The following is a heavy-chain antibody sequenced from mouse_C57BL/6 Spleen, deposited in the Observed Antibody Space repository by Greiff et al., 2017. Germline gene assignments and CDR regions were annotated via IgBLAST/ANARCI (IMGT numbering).Heavy chain of an antibody. D-gene: IGHD4-1*01. CDR1: GYTFTSYW. V-gene: IGHV1-69*01. J-gene: IGHJ2*01. CDR2: IDPSDSYT. CDR3: ARRGGTKEDY. Sequence: QVQLQQPGAELVMPGASVKLSCKASGYTFTSYWMHWVKQRPGQGLEWIGEIDPSDSYTNYNQKFKGKSTLTVDKSSSTAYMQLSSLTSEDSAVYYCARRGGTKEDYWGQGTTLTVSS.